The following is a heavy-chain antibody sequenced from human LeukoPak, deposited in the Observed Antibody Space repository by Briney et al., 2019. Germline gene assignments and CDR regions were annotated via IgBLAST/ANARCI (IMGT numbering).Heavy chain of an antibody. V-gene: IGHV3-7*01. Sequence: GGSLRLSCAASGFTFSSYWMSWVRQAPGKGLEWVANIKQDVSEKYYVYSVRGRFTISRDNAENSMYMQMNSLRAEDTAVYYCARVRGYCSSTNCYFDYWGQGTLVTVSS. CDR3: ARVRGYCSSTNCYFDY. CDR1: GFTFSSYW. D-gene: IGHD2-2*01. CDR2: IKQDVSEK. J-gene: IGHJ4*02.